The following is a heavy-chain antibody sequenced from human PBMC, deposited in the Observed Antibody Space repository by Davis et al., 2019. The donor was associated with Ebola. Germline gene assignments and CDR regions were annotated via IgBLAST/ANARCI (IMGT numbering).Heavy chain of an antibody. CDR1: GGSISSYY. J-gene: IGHJ4*02. Sequence: SETLSLTCTVSGGSISSYYWSWIRQPPGKGLEWIGYTYYSGSTSFSPSLKSRVTVSADTSKNQFSLSLSSVTAADTAVYYCATLGYSYGNSFDHWGQGILVTVSS. V-gene: IGHV4-59*08. CDR3: ATLGYSYGNSFDH. CDR2: TYYSGST. D-gene: IGHD5-18*01.